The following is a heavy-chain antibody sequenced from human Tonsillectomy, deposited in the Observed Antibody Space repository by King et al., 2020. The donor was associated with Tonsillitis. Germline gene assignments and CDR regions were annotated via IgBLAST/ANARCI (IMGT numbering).Heavy chain of an antibody. D-gene: IGHD6-19*01. CDR1: GFSFSSYA. Sequence: VQLVESGGGVVQPGRSLRLSCAASGFSFSSYAMHWVRQAPGKGLEWVAVISYDGSNKYYADSVKGRFTISRDNSKNTLYLQMNSLRAEETAVYYGASVSPHDSSGWHPRLSCYYYRMDVWGRGTTVTVSS. CDR2: ISYDGSNK. CDR3: ASVSPHDSSGWHPRLSCYYYRMDV. J-gene: IGHJ6*02. V-gene: IGHV3-30-3*01.